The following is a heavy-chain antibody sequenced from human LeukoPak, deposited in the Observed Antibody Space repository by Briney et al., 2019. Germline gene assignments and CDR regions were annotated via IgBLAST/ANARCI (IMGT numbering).Heavy chain of an antibody. CDR2: IIPIFGTA. CDR1: GGTFSSYA. CDR3: AREGRITIFGVVKKAYYYMDV. V-gene: IGHV1-69*05. Sequence: SVKVSCKASGGTFSSYAISWVRQAPGQGLEWMGGIIPIFGTANYAQKFQGRVTITTDESTNTAYMELSSLRSEDTAVYYCAREGRITIFGVVKKAYYYMDVWGKGTTVTVSS. J-gene: IGHJ6*03. D-gene: IGHD3-3*01.